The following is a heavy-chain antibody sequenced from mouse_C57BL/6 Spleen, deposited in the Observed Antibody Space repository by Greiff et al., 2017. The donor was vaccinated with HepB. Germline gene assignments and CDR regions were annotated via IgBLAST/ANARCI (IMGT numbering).Heavy chain of an antibody. Sequence: VQLQQSGPGLVQPSQSLSITCTVSGFSLTSYGVHWVRQSPGKGLEWLGVIWSGGSTDYNAAFISRLSISKDNSKSQVFFKMNRLQADDTAIYYCARDYYGSSYENAMDYWGQGTSVTVSS. V-gene: IGHV2-2*01. CDR1: GFSLTSYG. CDR3: ARDYYGSSYENAMDY. J-gene: IGHJ4*01. D-gene: IGHD1-1*01. CDR2: IWSGGST.